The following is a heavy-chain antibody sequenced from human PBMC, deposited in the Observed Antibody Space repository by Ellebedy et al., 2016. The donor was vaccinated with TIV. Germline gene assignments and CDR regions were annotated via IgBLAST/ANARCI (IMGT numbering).Heavy chain of an antibody. D-gene: IGHD2-2*01. CDR2: INPNSGGT. CDR3: ARGGYCSSTSCPGYYYMDV. CDR1: GYTFTGYY. J-gene: IGHJ6*03. Sequence: ASVKVSXXASGYTFTGYYMHWVRQAPGQGLEWMGWINPNSGGTNYAQKFQGRVTMTRDTSISTAYMELSRLRSDDTAVYYCARGGYCSSTSCPGYYYMDVWGKGTTVTVSS. V-gene: IGHV1-2*02.